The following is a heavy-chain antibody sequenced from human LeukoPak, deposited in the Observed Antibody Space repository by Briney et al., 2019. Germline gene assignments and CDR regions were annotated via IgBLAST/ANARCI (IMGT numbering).Heavy chain of an antibody. D-gene: IGHD4-23*01. CDR3: AKDQSTVITSDFDY. Sequence: PGGSLRLSCAASGFTVSSNYMSWVRQAPGKGLEWVSAITGSGVTTYYADSVKDRFTISRDNSKNTLFLHLNSLRAEDSAVYYCAKDQSTVITSDFDYWGQGTLITVSS. J-gene: IGHJ4*02. V-gene: IGHV3-23*01. CDR1: GFTVSSNY. CDR2: ITGSGVTT.